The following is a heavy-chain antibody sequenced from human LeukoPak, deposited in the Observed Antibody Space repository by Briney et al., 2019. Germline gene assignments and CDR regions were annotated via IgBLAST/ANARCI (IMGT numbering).Heavy chain of an antibody. J-gene: IGHJ6*04. CDR1: GGTFSSYA. CDR2: IVPILGTA. CDR3: ARRDYYYYGMDV. Sequence: SVKVSCKASGGTFSSYAISWVRQAPGQGLEWMGGIVPILGTANYAQKFQGRVTITAVKSTSTAYMELSSLRSEDTAVYYCARRDYYYYGMDVWGKGTTVTVSS. V-gene: IGHV1-69*10.